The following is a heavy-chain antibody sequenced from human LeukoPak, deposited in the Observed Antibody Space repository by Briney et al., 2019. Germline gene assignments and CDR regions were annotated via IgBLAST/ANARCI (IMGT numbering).Heavy chain of an antibody. V-gene: IGHV4-59*08. CDR2: ISYSGTT. CDR3: ARHGSGTSLALYP. J-gene: IGHJ5*02. Sequence: SETLSLTCTVSGGSMSSYYWSWIRQSPGKGLEWVGYISYSGTTNYNPSLKSRVTISLGTSKNRFSLNLTSVTAADAAVYYCARHGSGTSLALYPWGQGTLVTVSS. CDR1: GGSMSSYY. D-gene: IGHD3-10*01.